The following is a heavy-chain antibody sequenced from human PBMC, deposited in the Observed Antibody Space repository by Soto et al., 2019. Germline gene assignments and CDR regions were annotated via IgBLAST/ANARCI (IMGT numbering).Heavy chain of an antibody. D-gene: IGHD2-2*01. CDR2: IYHSGST. CDR1: GGSISSSNW. V-gene: IGHV4-4*02. CDR3: ARDRNCSSTSCYPYGMDV. Sequence: QVQLQESGPGLVKPSGTLSLTCAVSGGSISSSNWWSWVRQPPGKGLEGIGEIYHSGSTNYNPSLKSRVTISVDKSKNQFSLKLSSVTAADTAVYYCARDRNCSSTSCYPYGMDVWGQGTTVTVSS. J-gene: IGHJ6*02.